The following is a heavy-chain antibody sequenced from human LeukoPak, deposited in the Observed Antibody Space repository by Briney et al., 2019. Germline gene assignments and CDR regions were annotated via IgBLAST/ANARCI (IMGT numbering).Heavy chain of an antibody. V-gene: IGHV3-11*01. CDR2: VSQSGTTI. J-gene: IGHJ6*02. Sequence: GGSLRLSCAASGFTFSDYYMSWVRQAPGKGLEWVSYVSQSGTTIYYADSVKGRFTISRDNGKNSLYLQMNSLRADDTAVYYCARDLVVVPAAEDKATFYYYYGMDVWGQGTTVTVSS. D-gene: IGHD2-2*01. CDR1: GFTFSDYY. CDR3: ARDLVVVPAAEDKATFYYYYGMDV.